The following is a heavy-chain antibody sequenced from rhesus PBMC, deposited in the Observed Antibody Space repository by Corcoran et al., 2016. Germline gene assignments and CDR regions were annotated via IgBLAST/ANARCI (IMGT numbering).Heavy chain of an antibody. CDR1: GFSLNTTGMG. D-gene: IGHD2-15*01. V-gene: IGHV2-1*01. J-gene: IGHJ4*01. CDR2: IYWDDDK. Sequence: QVTLKESGPALVKPTQTLTLTCILSGFSLNTTGMGVGRIRQPPGKTLEWLAHIYWDDDKRLSTSLQSRLTISKDTSKNQVVLTMTNMDPVDTATYYCTRYLRSNFYFAYWGQGVLVTVSS. CDR3: TRYLRSNFYFAY.